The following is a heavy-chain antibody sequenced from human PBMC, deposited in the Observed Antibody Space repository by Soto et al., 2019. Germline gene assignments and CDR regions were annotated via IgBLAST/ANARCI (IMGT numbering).Heavy chain of an antibody. Sequence: ASVKVSCKASGYTFTSYGISWVRQAPGQGLEWMGWISAYNGNTKYAQKLQGRVTMTTDTSTSTAYMELRSLRSDDTAVYYCARTLNYYGSGTVPYYWGQGTLVTVSS. V-gene: IGHV1-18*01. CDR1: GYTFTSYG. J-gene: IGHJ4*02. D-gene: IGHD3-10*01. CDR3: ARTLNYYGSGTVPYY. CDR2: ISAYNGNT.